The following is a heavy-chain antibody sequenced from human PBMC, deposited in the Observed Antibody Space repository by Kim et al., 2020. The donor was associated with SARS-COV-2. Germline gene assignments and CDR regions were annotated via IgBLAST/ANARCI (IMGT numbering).Heavy chain of an antibody. CDR1: GFAFTSYA. J-gene: IGHJ4*02. D-gene: IGHD2-2*01. V-gene: IGHV3-23*01. CDR3: AKGGPAANSEWDY. Sequence: GGSLRLSCVTSGFAFTSYAMTWVRQGPGKGLECVSAVDADAMYTYYADSVKDRFTISRDTSKNTLYLQMNGLRAEDTAVYYCAKGGPAANSEWDYWGQGTPVIVSS. CDR2: VDADAMYT.